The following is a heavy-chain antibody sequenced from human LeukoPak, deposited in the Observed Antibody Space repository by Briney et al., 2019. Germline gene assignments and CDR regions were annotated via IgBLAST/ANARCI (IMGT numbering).Heavy chain of an antibody. CDR2: ISTREST. CDR1: GGSISSGNYY. J-gene: IGHJ4*02. CDR3: ARGKDGYTILDY. V-gene: IGHV4-61*02. D-gene: IGHD5-24*01. Sequence: QVQLQESGPGLVKFSQTLSLTCTVSGGSISSGNYYWSWIRQPAGQGLEWIGRISTRESTYYNPSLRSRVTISVDTSKNQFSLNLRSVTAAETALYYCARGKDGYTILDYWGQGTLVTVSS.